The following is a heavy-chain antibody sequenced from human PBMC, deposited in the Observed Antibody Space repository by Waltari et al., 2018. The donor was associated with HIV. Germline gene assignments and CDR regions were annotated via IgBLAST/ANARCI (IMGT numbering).Heavy chain of an antibody. CDR2: SYWDDDK. CDR3: AHASRIPGTLVHYFDY. CDR1: GFSLSTSGVG. D-gene: IGHD3-10*01. Sequence: QITLKESGPTLVKPTQTLTLTCTFSGFSLSTSGVGVGWIRQPPGKALEWLVLSYWDDDKRYSPSLKSRLTITKDTSKNQVVLTMTNMDLVDTATYYCAHASRIPGTLVHYFDYWGQGTLVSVSP. V-gene: IGHV2-5*02. J-gene: IGHJ4*02.